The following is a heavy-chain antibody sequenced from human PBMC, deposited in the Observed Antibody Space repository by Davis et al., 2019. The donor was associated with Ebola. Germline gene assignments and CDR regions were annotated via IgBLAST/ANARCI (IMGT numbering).Heavy chain of an antibody. CDR3: ARIKITLVRGVVIPGGAFDF. CDR1: GYSFTSYW. D-gene: IGHD3-10*01. Sequence: GESLKISCKGSGYSFTSYWIGWVRQMPGKGLEWMGIIYPGDSDTRYSPSFEGQITISADRSISTAYLQWSSLKASDTAMYYCARIKITLVRGVVIPGGAFDFWGQGTMITVSS. CDR2: IYPGDSDT. J-gene: IGHJ3*01. V-gene: IGHV5-51*01.